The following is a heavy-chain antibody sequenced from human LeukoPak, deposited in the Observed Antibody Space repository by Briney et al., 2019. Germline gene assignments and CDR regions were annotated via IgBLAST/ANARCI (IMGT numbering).Heavy chain of an antibody. CDR3: ARDNSVRDEAWWFDP. CDR2: IYYSGST. CDR1: GGPISTRNW. D-gene: IGHD5-24*01. Sequence: SGTLSLTCIVSGGPISTRNWWSWVRQAPDKGLEWIGYIYYSGSTNYNPSLKSRVTISVDTSKNQFSLKLSSVTAADTAVYYCARDNSVRDEAWWFDPWGQGTLVTVSS. J-gene: IGHJ5*02. V-gene: IGHV4-4*02.